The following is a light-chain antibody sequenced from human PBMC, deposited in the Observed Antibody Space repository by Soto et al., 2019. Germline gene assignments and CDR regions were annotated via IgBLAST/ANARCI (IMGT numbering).Light chain of an antibody. V-gene: IGLV2-11*01. CDR3: CSYAGSYTFYV. J-gene: IGLJ1*01. CDR2: DVT. CDR1: TSDVGGYNY. Sequence: QSVLTQPRSVSGSPGQSVTISCTGSTSDVGGYNYVSWYQKHPGRAPKLMIYDVTKRPSGVPDRFSGSKSGNTASLTISGLQAEDEAAYYCCSYAGSYTFYVFGTGTKVTVL.